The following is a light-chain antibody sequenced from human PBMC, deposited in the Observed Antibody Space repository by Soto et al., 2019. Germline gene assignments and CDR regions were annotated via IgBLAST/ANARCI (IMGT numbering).Light chain of an antibody. CDR1: SSNIGAGYD. CDR3: QSYDSSLSVSYV. CDR2: GNS. J-gene: IGLJ1*01. Sequence: VLTQPPSVSGAPGQRVTISCTGSSSNIGAGYDVHWYQQLPGTAPKLLIYGNSNRPSGVPDRFSGSKSGTSASLAITGLQAEDEADYYCQSYDSSLSVSYVFGTGTKLTVL. V-gene: IGLV1-40*01.